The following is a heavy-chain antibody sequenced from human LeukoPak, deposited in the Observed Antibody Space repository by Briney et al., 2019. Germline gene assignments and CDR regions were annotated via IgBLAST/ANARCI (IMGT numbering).Heavy chain of an antibody. CDR2: IIPIFGTA. CDR3: ASSTVTKFYYYYYMDV. CDR1: GGTFSSYA. D-gene: IGHD4-17*01. Sequence: SVKVSCKASGGTFSSYAISWVRQAPGQGLEWMGGIIPIFGTANYAQKFQGRVTINTDESTSTAYMELSSLRSEDTAVYYCASSTVTKFYYYYYMDVWGKGTTVTVSS. J-gene: IGHJ6*03. V-gene: IGHV1-69*05.